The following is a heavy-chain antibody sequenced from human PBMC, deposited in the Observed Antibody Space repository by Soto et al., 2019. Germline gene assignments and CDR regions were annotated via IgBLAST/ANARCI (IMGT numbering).Heavy chain of an antibody. CDR1: GFPFSSYN. D-gene: IGHD4-17*01. V-gene: IGHV3-48*02. CDR3: ARDLSGDSREGYGMDV. J-gene: IGHJ6*02. CDR2: FSSSSSTI. Sequence: EVQLVESGGGLVQPGGSLRLSCAASGFPFSSYNMNWVRQAPGKGLEWVSYFSSSSSTIYYADSVKGRFTISRDNAKNSLYLQLNSLRDEDTAVYYCARDLSGDSREGYGMDVWGQGTTVTVSS.